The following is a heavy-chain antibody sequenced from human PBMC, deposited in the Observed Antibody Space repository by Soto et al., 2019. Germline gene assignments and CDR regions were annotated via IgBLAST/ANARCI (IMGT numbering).Heavy chain of an antibody. CDR2: ISPGSSNI. D-gene: IGHD4-17*01. CDR3: ARARNDYGAWYYFDY. CDR1: GFTFHTYS. J-gene: IGHJ4*02. V-gene: IGHV3-21*01. Sequence: EVQLVESGGGLVKPGGSLRLSCAVSGFTFHTYSMNWVRQAPGKGLEWVSSISPGSSNIYYAQSVKGRFTISRDNAKNSLSLQMNSLRAEDTAVYYCARARNDYGAWYYFDYWGQRTLVTVSS.